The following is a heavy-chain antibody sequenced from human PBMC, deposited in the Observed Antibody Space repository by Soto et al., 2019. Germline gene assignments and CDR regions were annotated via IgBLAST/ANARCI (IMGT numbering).Heavy chain of an antibody. J-gene: IGHJ4*02. Sequence: QVQLVQSGAEVEKPGSSVRVSCKASGDSFSKYTVKWVRQAPRQGLAWMGGIIPRFGTTNYAPTLQDRVTITADESMNTVYMELSSLRSEDTALYYCARGRGLYNSGRSQLDSWGQGTLVTVSS. CDR3: ARGRGLYNSGRSQLDS. CDR1: GDSFSKYT. D-gene: IGHD1-26*01. CDR2: IIPRFGTT. V-gene: IGHV1-69*01.